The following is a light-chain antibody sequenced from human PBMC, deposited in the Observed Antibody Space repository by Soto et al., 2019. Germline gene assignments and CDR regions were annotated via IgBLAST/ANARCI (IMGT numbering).Light chain of an antibody. CDR2: GAS. J-gene: IGKJ1*01. CDR3: QHYNNWPPWT. Sequence: EIVMTQSPATLSVSPGERATLSCRASQSVTGNLAWYQQNPGQAPRLLIYGASTRATGIPARFSGSGSGTEFTLTISSLQSEDFAIYYCQHYNNWPPWTFGQGTKVEIK. V-gene: IGKV3-15*01. CDR1: QSVTGN.